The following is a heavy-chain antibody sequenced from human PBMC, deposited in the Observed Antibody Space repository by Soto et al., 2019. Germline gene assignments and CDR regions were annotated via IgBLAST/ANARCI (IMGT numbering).Heavy chain of an antibody. D-gene: IGHD3-10*01. Sequence: SETLSLTCPVSGGSISSYYWSWIRQPPGKGLEWIGYIYYSGSTNYIPSLKSRVTIATDTSKNLVSLKLKSVTAADTAVDYCAKHKGKNWFYPWGQGTLVTVSS. CDR3: AKHKGKNWFYP. V-gene: IGHV4-59*08. J-gene: IGHJ5*02. CDR1: GGSISSYY. CDR2: IYYSGST.